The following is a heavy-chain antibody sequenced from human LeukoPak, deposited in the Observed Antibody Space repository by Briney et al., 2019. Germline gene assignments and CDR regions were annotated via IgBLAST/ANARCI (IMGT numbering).Heavy chain of an antibody. CDR3: ARSPGAITMPTDYFDY. D-gene: IGHD3-10*01. J-gene: IGHJ4*02. V-gene: IGHV3-74*01. CDR2: INSDGSST. Sequence: PGGSLRLSCAASGFTFSSYWMHWVRQAPGKGLVWVSRINSDGSSTSYADSVKGRFTISRDNAKNTRYLQMNSLRAEDTAVYYCARSPGAITMPTDYFDYWGQGTLVTVSS. CDR1: GFTFSSYW.